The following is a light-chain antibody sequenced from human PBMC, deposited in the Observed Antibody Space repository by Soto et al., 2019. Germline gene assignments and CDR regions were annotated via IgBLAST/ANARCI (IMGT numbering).Light chain of an antibody. CDR2: NVN. Sequence: QSVLIQPPSVSGSPGQSVTISCTGTSSDVGSYDYVSWYQQHPGTVPKPMIYNVNTQPSGVPDRFSGSKSGNTASITISGLQAEDEADYQCCSYTCSATYVFSTGPKVTV. V-gene: IGLV2-11*01. CDR3: CSYTCSATYV. J-gene: IGLJ1*01. CDR1: SSDVGSYDY.